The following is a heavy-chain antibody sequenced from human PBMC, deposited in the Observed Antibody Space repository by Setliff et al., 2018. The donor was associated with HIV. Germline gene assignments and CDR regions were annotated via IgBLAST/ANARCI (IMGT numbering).Heavy chain of an antibody. V-gene: IGHV3-23*01. Sequence: LRLSCAASGFTFSSYAMSWVRQAPGKGLEWVSAISGSGGRTYYADSVKGRFTISRDNSKNTLYLQMNSLRAEDTAVYYCARGGIVVVPAVSSRYDYWGQGTLVTVSS. J-gene: IGHJ4*02. CDR3: ARGGIVVVPAVSSRYDY. CDR2: ISGSGGRT. D-gene: IGHD2-2*01. CDR1: GFTFSSYA.